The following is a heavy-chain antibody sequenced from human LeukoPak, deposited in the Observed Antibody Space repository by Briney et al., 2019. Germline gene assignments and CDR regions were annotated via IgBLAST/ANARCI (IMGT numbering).Heavy chain of an antibody. V-gene: IGHV4-4*07. D-gene: IGHD3-3*01. Sequence: SETLSLTCTVSGGSISSYYWNWIRQPAGKGLEWIGRIYSSGSTNYNPSLKSRVTISVDKSKNQFSLKLNSVTAADTAVYYCARDHANYDFWSGYYTPYNWFDPWGQGTLVTVSS. CDR2: IYSSGST. J-gene: IGHJ5*02. CDR3: ARDHANYDFWSGYYTPYNWFDP. CDR1: GGSISSYY.